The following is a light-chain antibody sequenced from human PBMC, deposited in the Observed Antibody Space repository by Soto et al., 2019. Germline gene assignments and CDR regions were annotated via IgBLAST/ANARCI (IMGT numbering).Light chain of an antibody. Sequence: QSVLTQPPSVSGAPGQRVTISCTGLSSNIGAGYDVQWYQQLPGTAPKLLIYGNSNRPSGVPDRFSGSKSGTSASLAIPGLQAEDEADYYCQSYDSSLSGYVVFGGGTQLTVL. J-gene: IGLJ2*01. CDR1: SSNIGAGYD. CDR2: GNS. CDR3: QSYDSSLSGYVV. V-gene: IGLV1-40*01.